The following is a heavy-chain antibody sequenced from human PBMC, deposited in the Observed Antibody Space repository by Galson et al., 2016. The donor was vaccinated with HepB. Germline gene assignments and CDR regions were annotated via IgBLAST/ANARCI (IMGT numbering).Heavy chain of an antibody. V-gene: IGHV3-21*01. CDR1: GFIFSSYT. Sequence: SLRLSCAASGFIFSSYTLSWVRQAPGKGLEWVASISGSSGYVHYADSVKGRFTVSRDNAKNSLPLQMSGLTAEDTAVYYCVRDACGGDCSNPIQFDFWGQGTLATVSS. D-gene: IGHD2-21*01. CDR3: VRDACGGDCSNPIQFDF. CDR2: ISGSSGYV. J-gene: IGHJ4*02.